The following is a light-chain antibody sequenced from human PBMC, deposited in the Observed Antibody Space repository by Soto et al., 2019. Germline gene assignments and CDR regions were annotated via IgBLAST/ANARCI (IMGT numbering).Light chain of an antibody. V-gene: IGKV3-15*01. Sequence: EIVRTQSPANLSMSPGERVTLSCRSLQSVSSNLAWNRQKTGQAPGILSYGASNRATGIPDTFSGSGSGTEFTLTISSLQSEEFAVDYWQQYNIWPWTFGQVTKVEI. CDR3: QQYNIWPWT. CDR2: GAS. J-gene: IGKJ1*01. CDR1: QSVSSN.